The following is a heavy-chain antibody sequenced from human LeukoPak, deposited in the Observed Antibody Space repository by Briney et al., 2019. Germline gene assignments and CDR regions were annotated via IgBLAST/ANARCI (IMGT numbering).Heavy chain of an antibody. CDR3: ARGEVVVVAATEVYYYGMDV. CDR2: IIPIFGTA. V-gene: IGHV1-69*01. D-gene: IGHD2-15*01. CDR1: GGTFSSYA. Sequence: SVKVSCKASGGTFSSYAISWVRQAPGQGLEWMGGIIPIFGTANYAQKFQGRVTITADGSTSTAYMELSSLRSEDTAVYYCARGEVVVVAATEVYYYGMDVWGKGTTVTVSS. J-gene: IGHJ6*04.